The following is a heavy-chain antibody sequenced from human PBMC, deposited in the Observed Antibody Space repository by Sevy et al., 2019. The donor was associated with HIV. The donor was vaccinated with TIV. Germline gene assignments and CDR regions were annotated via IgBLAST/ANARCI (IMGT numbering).Heavy chain of an antibody. CDR3: ARAVTKGGFFYY. D-gene: IGHD4-17*01. Sequence: GGSLRLSCAASGFTFSSYSINWVRQAPGKGLEWVSSISSSSSYIYYADSMKGRFTISRDNAKNSLYLQMNSLRAEDTAVYYCARAVTKGGFFYYWGQGTLVTVSS. J-gene: IGHJ4*02. V-gene: IGHV3-21*01. CDR2: ISSSSSYI. CDR1: GFTFSSYS.